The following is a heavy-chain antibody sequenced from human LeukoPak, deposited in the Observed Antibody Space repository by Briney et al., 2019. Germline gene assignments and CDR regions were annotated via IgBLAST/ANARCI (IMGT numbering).Heavy chain of an antibody. V-gene: IGHV3-11*04. D-gene: IGHD3-16*01. J-gene: IGHJ5*02. CDR2: ISGSGTTI. Sequence: GGSLRLSCAASGFTLNDYYMSWIRQAPGKGLGWISYISGSGTTIYYADSVKGRFTISRDTAKNSLFLQISSLRVDDTAVYYCARDSPFSPMGLFDPWGQGTLVTVSS. CDR3: ARDSPFSPMGLFDP. CDR1: GFTLNDYY.